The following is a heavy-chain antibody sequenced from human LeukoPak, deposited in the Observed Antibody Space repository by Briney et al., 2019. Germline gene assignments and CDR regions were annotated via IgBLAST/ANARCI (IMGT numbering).Heavy chain of an antibody. CDR1: GFSFNAYW. J-gene: IGHJ4*02. Sequence: GGSLRLSCAASGFSFNAYWTAWVRQAPGTGLGWVANINPAGSETFHVDPVKGRFSISRDHAKNLVYLQMNSLRAEDTAVYYCATFGLVAALDLWGQGTLVTVSS. V-gene: IGHV3-7*01. CDR3: ATFGLVAALDL. D-gene: IGHD5-12*01. CDR2: INPAGSET.